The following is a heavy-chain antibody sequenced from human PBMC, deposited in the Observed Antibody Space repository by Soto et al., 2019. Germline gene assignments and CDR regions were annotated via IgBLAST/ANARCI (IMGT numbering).Heavy chain of an antibody. CDR2: INPNSGAT. J-gene: IGHJ5*01. CDR1: GYTFIAYY. CDR3: ARDDYGGNSGVLVDS. D-gene: IGHD4-17*01. V-gene: IGHV1-2*02. Sequence: ASVKVSCKASGYTFIAYYIHWVRQAPGQGLEWMGWINPNSGATNYAQKFQGRVTMTRDTSINTAYMDLSSLRFDDTAVYYCARDDYGGNSGVLVDSWGHGTRVTVSS.